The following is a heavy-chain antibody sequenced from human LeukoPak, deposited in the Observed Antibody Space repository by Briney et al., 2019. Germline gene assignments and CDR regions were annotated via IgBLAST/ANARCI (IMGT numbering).Heavy chain of an antibody. CDR2: INPSGGST. Sequence: ASVKVSCKASGYTFTSYYMHWVRQAPGQGLEWMGIINPSGGSTSYAQKFQGRVTMTRDMSTSTAYMELRSLRSDDTAVYYCARYYYGSGSLDYWGQGTLVTVSS. CDR3: ARYYYGSGSLDY. CDR1: GYTFTSYY. J-gene: IGHJ4*02. V-gene: IGHV1-46*01. D-gene: IGHD3-10*01.